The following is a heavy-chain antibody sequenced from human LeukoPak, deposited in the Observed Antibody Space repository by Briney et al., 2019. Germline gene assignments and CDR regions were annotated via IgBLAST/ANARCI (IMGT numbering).Heavy chain of an antibody. D-gene: IGHD6-19*01. CDR3: AKDSSGWYSSFDY. J-gene: IGHJ4*02. CDR1: GFTFSSYA. CDR2: ISHSDSST. Sequence: GGSLRLSCAASGFTFSSYAMSWVRQAPGKGVEWVSTISHSDSSTYYADSVKGRFTISRDNSKNTLYLQMNSLRAEDTAVYYCAKDSSGWYSSFDYWGQGTLVTVSS. V-gene: IGHV3-23*01.